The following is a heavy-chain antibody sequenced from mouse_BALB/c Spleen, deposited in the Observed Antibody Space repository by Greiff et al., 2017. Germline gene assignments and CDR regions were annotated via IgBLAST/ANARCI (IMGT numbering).Heavy chain of an antibody. J-gene: IGHJ1*01. V-gene: IGHV5-6-5*01. Sequence: EVHLVESGGGLVKPGGSLKLSCAASGFTFSSYAMSWVRQTPEKRLEWVASISSGGSTYYPDSVKGRFTISRDNARNILYLQMSSLRSEDTAMYYCARFTTVVATRYFDVWGAGTTVTVSS. CDR3: ARFTTVVATRYFDV. CDR2: ISSGGST. D-gene: IGHD1-1*01. CDR1: GFTFSSYA.